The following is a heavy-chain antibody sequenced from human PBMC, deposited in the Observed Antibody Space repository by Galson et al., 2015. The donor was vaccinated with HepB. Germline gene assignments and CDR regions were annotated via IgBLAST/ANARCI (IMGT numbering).Heavy chain of an antibody. J-gene: IGHJ6*02. CDR2: IYYSGST. V-gene: IGHV4-59*12. Sequence: SATLSLTCTVSGGSISSYYWSWIRQPPGKGLEWIGYIYYSGSTNYNPSLKSRVTLSVDTSKNQFSLKLTSVTAADTAVYYCARGFGNSFGYGYSYDGMDVWGQGTTVTVSS. CDR1: GGSISSYY. D-gene: IGHD5-18*01. CDR3: ARGFGNSFGYGYSYDGMDV.